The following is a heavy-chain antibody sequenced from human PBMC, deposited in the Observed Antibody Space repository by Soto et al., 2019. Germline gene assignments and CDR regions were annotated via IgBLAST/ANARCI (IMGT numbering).Heavy chain of an antibody. CDR3: ATLAMAGDTVCYFNGLDV. CDR1: GVRFSSYA. D-gene: IGHD3-3*02. Sequence: PGGSLRLSCAASGVRFSSYALSWVRQAPGKGLEWLSVISGSGATTFSADSVKGRFTFSKDSSMNSFYLQMDSLKVDDTAVYYCATLAMAGDTVCYFNGLDVWGQGTTVTVSS. J-gene: IGHJ6*02. V-gene: IGHV3-23*01. CDR2: ISGSGATT.